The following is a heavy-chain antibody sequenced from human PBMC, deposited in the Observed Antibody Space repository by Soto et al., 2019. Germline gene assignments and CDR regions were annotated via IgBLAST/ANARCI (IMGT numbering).Heavy chain of an antibody. Sequence: SETLSLTCTVSGGSISSYYWSWIRQPPGKGLEWIGYIYYSGSTNYNPSLKSRVTISVDTSKNQFSLKLSSVTAADTAVYYCARDRREAVARPYYMDVWGKGTTVTVSS. J-gene: IGHJ6*03. CDR3: ARDRREAVARPYYMDV. CDR1: GGSISSYY. D-gene: IGHD6-19*01. V-gene: IGHV4-59*01. CDR2: IYYSGST.